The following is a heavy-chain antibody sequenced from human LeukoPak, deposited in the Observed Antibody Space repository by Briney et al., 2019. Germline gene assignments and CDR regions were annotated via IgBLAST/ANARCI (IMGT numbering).Heavy chain of an antibody. CDR1: GDSVSNSPYY. V-gene: IGHV4-61*01. Sequence: SETLSLTCTVSGDSVSNSPYYWSWIRQPPGKGLEWIGYVYDTGSTNYNPSLKSRATISADTSKNQFSLRLRPVTAADTAVYYCARAGKVAATPSDYWGQGTLVTVSS. CDR2: VYDTGST. CDR3: ARAGKVAATPSDY. J-gene: IGHJ4*02. D-gene: IGHD2-15*01.